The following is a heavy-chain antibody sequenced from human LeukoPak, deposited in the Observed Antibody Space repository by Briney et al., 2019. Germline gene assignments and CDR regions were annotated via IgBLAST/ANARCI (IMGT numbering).Heavy chain of an antibody. J-gene: IGHJ6*03. D-gene: IGHD3-3*01. Sequence: SETLSLTCAVYGGSFSAYFWSWFRQPPGKGLEWIGDINHSGRTNYNPSLKGRVTISVDTSQNRFSLKLNSVTAADTAVYFCARGLTTDYTRRYCYYYMDVWGNGTTVTVSS. CDR3: ARGLTTDYTRRYCYYYMDV. V-gene: IGHV4-34*01. CDR1: GGSFSAYF. CDR2: INHSGRT.